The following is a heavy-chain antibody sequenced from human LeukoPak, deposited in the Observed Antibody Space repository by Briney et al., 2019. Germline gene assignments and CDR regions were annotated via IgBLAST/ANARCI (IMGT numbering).Heavy chain of an antibody. CDR2: IYYSGST. CDR3: ARATFDSSGVDY. CDR1: GDSISIYY. V-gene: IGHV4-59*01. Sequence: SETLSLTCTVSGDSISIYYCNWFRQAPGKGLEWIGYIYYSGSTNYNPSLKSRVTISADTSKNQFSLKLSSVTAADTAVYFCARATFDSSGVDYWGQGILVTVSS. D-gene: IGHD3-22*01. J-gene: IGHJ4*02.